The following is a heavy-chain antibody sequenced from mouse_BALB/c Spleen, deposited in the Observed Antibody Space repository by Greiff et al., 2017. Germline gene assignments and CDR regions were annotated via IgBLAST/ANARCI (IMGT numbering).Heavy chain of an antibody. CDR3: ARGGSLYAMDY. CDR1: GYAFSSSW. Sequence: QVQLQQSGPELVKPGASVKISCKASGYAFSSSWMNWVKQRPGQGLEWIGRIYPGDGDTNYNGKFKGKATLTADKSSSTAYMQLSSLTSVDSAVYFCARGGSLYAMDYWGQGTSVTVSS. V-gene: IGHV1-82*01. CDR2: IYPGDGDT. D-gene: IGHD6-2*01. J-gene: IGHJ4*01.